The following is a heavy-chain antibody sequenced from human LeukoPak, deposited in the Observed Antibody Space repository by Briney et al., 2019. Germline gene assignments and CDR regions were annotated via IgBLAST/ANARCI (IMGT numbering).Heavy chain of an antibody. CDR3: ARGAPSIAVAGTPDY. CDR1: GGSISSYY. D-gene: IGHD6-19*01. V-gene: IGHV4-59*12. Sequence: SETLSLTCTVSGGSISSYYWSWIRQPPGKGLEWIGSIYYSGSTYYNPSLKSRVTISVDTSKNQFSLKLSSVTAADTAVYYCARGAPSIAVAGTPDYWGQGTLVTVSS. CDR2: IYYSGST. J-gene: IGHJ4*02.